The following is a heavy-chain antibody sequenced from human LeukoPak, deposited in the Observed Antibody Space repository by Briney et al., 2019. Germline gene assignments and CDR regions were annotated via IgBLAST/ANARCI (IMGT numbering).Heavy chain of an antibody. J-gene: IGHJ4*02. CDR3: ARDSARHYDFWSGPFDY. Sequence: GGSLRLSCAASGFTFDDYGMSWVRQAPGKGLEWASGINWNGGSTGYADSVKGRFTISRDNAKNSLYLQMNSLRAEDTALYYRARDSARHYDFWSGPFDYWGQGTLVTVSS. V-gene: IGHV3-20*04. CDR1: GFTFDDYG. D-gene: IGHD3-3*01. CDR2: INWNGGST.